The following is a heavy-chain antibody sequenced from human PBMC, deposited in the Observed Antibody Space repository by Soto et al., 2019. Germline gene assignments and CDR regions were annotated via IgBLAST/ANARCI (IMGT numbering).Heavy chain of an antibody. J-gene: IGHJ5*02. V-gene: IGHV1-69*13. Sequence: SVKVSSKASGGTFSSYAISWVRQAPGQGLEWMGGIIPIFGTANYAQKFQGRVTITADESTSTAYMELSSLRSEDTAVYYCARDLPDTYYYDSSGYLSNWFDPWGQGTLVTVSS. CDR2: IIPIFGTA. CDR1: GGTFSSYA. CDR3: ARDLPDTYYYDSSGYLSNWFDP. D-gene: IGHD3-22*01.